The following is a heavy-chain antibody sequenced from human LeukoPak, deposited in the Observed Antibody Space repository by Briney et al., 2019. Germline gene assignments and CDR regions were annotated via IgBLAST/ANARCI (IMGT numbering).Heavy chain of an antibody. CDR2: IYYSGST. CDR1: GGSISSSSYY. J-gene: IGHJ6*02. Sequence: SETLSLTCTVSGGSISSSSYYWGWIRQPPGKGLEWIGSIYYSGSTYYNPSLKSRVTISVDTSKNQFSLKLSSVTAADTAVYYCARVTRRVQGVTTNYYYYGMDVWGQGTTVTVSS. V-gene: IGHV4-39*07. CDR3: ARVTRRVQGVTTNYYYYGMDV. D-gene: IGHD3-10*01.